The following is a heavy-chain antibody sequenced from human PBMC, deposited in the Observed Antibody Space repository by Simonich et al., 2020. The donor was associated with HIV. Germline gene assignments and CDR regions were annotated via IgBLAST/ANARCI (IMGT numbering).Heavy chain of an antibody. Sequence: QLQLQESGPGLVQPSETLSLTCTVSGYSISSGYYWGWIRQPPGKGLEWIWSIYHSASTDSNPSLKSRVTISVDTSKNQFSLKLSSVTAADTAVYYCARNTATRGSNWYFDLWGRGTLVTVSS. CDR3: ARNTATRGSNWYFDL. D-gene: IGHD3-16*01. V-gene: IGHV4-38-2*02. CDR2: IYHSAST. J-gene: IGHJ2*01. CDR1: GYSISSGYY.